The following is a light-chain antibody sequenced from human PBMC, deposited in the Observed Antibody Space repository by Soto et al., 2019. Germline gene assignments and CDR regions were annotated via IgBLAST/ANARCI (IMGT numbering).Light chain of an antibody. CDR2: DAS. CDR1: QSISSW. Sequence: DIQMTQSPSTLSASVGDRVTITCRARQSISSWLAWYQQKPGKAPKLLIYDASNLKSGVSSRFSGSGSGTEFTLTISRLQPDDVATYYCLQYSSHSWTFGQGTKVDIK. V-gene: IGKV1-5*01. J-gene: IGKJ1*01. CDR3: LQYSSHSWT.